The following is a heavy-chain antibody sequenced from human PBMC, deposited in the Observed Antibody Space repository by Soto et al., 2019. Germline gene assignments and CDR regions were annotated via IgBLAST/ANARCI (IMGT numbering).Heavy chain of an antibody. CDR1: GYTFTSYY. V-gene: IGHV1-46*01. J-gene: IGHJ4*02. CDR2: INPSGGST. Sequence: GTSVKLTCKASGYTFTSYYMHWVRQAPGQGLEWMGIINPSGGSTSYAQKFQGRVTMTRDTSTSTVYMELSSLRSEDTAVYYCARATIFGVAPGGYWGQGTLVTVSS. D-gene: IGHD3-3*01. CDR3: ARATIFGVAPGGY.